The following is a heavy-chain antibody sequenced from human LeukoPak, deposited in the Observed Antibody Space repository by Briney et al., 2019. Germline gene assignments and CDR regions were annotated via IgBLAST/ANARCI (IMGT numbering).Heavy chain of an antibody. D-gene: IGHD2-2*01. J-gene: IGHJ4*02. CDR2: STHSGST. CDR3: ARGRTGAAALDF. CDR1: GGSFGGHY. Sequence: SETLSLTCAVYGGSFGGHYWTWIRQPPGKGLEWIGESTHSGSTNYNPSLKSRVTISVDTYKNQFSLKLTSVSAADTAVYHCARGRTGAAALDFWGPGTLVTVSS. V-gene: IGHV4-34*01.